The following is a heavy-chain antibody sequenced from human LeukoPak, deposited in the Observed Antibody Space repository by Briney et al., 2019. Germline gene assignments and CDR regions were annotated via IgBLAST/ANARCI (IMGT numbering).Heavy chain of an antibody. D-gene: IGHD6-13*01. CDR1: GGSISSYY. J-gene: IGHJ4*02. Sequence: SETLSLTCTVSGGSISSYYWSWIRQPAGKGLEWIGRIYTSGSTNYNPSLKSRVTMSVDTSKNQFPLKLSSVTAADTAVYYCARGGNWYRVLDYWGQGTLVTVSS. V-gene: IGHV4-4*07. CDR2: IYTSGST. CDR3: ARGGNWYRVLDY.